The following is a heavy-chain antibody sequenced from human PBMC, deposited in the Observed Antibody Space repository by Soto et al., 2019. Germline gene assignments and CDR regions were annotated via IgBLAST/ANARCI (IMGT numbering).Heavy chain of an antibody. V-gene: IGHV5-10-1*01. CDR1: GYSFTSYW. CDR2: IDPSDSYT. J-gene: IGHJ6*02. Sequence: GESLKISCKGSGYSFTSYWISWVRQMPGKGLEWMGRIDPSDSYTNYSPSFQGHVTISADKSISTAYLQWSSLKASDTAMYYCARIGAARTPLYYYGMDVWGQGTPVTVSS. D-gene: IGHD6-6*01. CDR3: ARIGAARTPLYYYGMDV.